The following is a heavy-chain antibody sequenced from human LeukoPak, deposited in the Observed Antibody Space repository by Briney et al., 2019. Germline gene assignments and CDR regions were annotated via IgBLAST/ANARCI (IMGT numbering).Heavy chain of an antibody. D-gene: IGHD5-24*01. Sequence: PGGSLRLSCAASGFTFSSYGMHWVRQAPGKGLEWVAFIRYDGSNKYYADSVKGRFTISRDNSKNTLYLQMNSLRAEDTAVYYCAKDYVEMATIGAPDYWGQGTLVTVSS. CDR3: AKDYVEMATIGAPDY. V-gene: IGHV3-30*02. J-gene: IGHJ4*02. CDR1: GFTFSSYG. CDR2: IRYDGSNK.